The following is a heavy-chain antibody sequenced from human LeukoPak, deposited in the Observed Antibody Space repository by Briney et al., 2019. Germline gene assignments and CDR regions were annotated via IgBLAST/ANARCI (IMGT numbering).Heavy chain of an antibody. Sequence: GGSLRLSCAASGFTFSSYAMNWVRQAPGKGLEWVSVISGSGATTYYADSVKGRFTISRDNSKNTLYLQMNSPRAEDTAVYYCAKDWGMVREVITYYFDYWGQGTLVTVSS. J-gene: IGHJ4*02. CDR1: GFTFSSYA. CDR3: AKDWGMVREVITYYFDY. CDR2: ISGSGATT. D-gene: IGHD3-10*01. V-gene: IGHV3-23*01.